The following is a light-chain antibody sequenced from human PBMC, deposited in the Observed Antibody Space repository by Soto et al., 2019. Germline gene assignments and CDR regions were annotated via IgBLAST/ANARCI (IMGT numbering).Light chain of an antibody. V-gene: IGLV2-11*01. J-gene: IGLJ2*01. Sequence: QSALTQPRSVSGSPGQSVTISCTGTSSDVGGYDYVSWYQQHPGKAPTLMISDVSKRPSGVPDRFSGSKSGNTASLSISGLQAEDEADYYCCSYAGSYTLVVFGGGTKVTVL. CDR3: CSYAGSYTLVV. CDR1: SSDVGGYDY. CDR2: DVS.